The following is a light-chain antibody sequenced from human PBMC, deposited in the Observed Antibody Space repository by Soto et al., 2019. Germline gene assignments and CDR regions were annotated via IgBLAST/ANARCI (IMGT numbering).Light chain of an antibody. CDR2: GAS. J-gene: IGKJ1*01. Sequence: EIVLTQSPGTLSLSPGEVATLSRSASQSVDINFFAWYQQKPGQAPKFLLYGASNRATGIPDRFRGSGSGTDFSLTISRLEPQDFAVYFCQQYESLPWTFGQGTKVDIK. CDR3: QQYESLPWT. V-gene: IGKV3-20*01. CDR1: QSVDINF.